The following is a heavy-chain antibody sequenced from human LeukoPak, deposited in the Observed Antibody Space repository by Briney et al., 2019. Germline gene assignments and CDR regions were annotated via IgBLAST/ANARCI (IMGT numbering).Heavy chain of an antibody. V-gene: IGHV3-9*01. CDR1: GFTFDDYA. Sequence: GRSLRLSCAASGFTFDDYAMHWVRQAPGKGLEWVSGISWNSGSIGYADSVEGRFTISRDNAKNSLYLQMNSLRAEDTTLYYCAKGAAGFDAFDIWGQGTMVTVSS. D-gene: IGHD6-13*01. CDR3: AKGAAGFDAFDI. CDR2: ISWNSGSI. J-gene: IGHJ3*02.